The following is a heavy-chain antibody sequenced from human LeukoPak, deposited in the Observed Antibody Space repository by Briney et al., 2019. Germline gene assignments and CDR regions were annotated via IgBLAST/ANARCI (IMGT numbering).Heavy chain of an antibody. CDR1: GYTFTGYY. Sequence: GASVKVSCKASGYTFTGYYMHWLRQAPGQGLEWMGWINPNSGGTNYAQKFQGRVTMTRDTSISTAYMELSRLRSDDTAVYYCARVGVVVPAAIRSDYYYMDVWGKGTTVTVSS. J-gene: IGHJ6*03. D-gene: IGHD2-2*02. CDR2: INPNSGGT. V-gene: IGHV1-2*02. CDR3: ARVGVVVPAAIRSDYYYMDV.